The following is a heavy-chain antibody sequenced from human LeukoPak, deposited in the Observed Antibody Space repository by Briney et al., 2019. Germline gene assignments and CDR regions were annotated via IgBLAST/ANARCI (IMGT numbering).Heavy chain of an antibody. J-gene: IGHJ5*02. CDR2: IHPGDSDT. D-gene: IGHD3-10*01. Sequence: GESLKISCKGSGYTFTSYWIGWVRQMPGKGLEWMGIIHPGDSDTRYSPSFQGQVIISADKSTSTAYLQWSSLKASDTAIYYCARQTGYYGSGSDLNWFDPWGQGTLVTVSS. CDR1: GYTFTSYW. V-gene: IGHV5-51*01. CDR3: ARQTGYYGSGSDLNWFDP.